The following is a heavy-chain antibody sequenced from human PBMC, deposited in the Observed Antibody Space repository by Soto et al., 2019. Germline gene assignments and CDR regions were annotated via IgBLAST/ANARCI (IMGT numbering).Heavy chain of an antibody. CDR2: ISSSSSYI. CDR3: ARDKRGNYNWFDP. J-gene: IGHJ5*02. CDR1: GFTFSSYS. Sequence: EVQLVESGGGLVKPGGSLRLSCAASGFTFSSYSMNWVRQAPGKGLEWVSSISSSSSYIYYADSVKGRFTIPRDNAKNSLYLQMNSLRAEDTAVYYCARDKRGNYNWFDPWGQGTLVTVSS. D-gene: IGHD4-4*01. V-gene: IGHV3-21*01.